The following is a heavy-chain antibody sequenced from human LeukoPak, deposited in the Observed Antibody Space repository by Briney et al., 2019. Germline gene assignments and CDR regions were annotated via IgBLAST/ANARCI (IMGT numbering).Heavy chain of an antibody. CDR1: GVSISRHY. Sequence: PSETLSLTCVVSGVSISRHYWSWIRQLPGKGLEWIAYIAYGGTTNFNPSLKSRVTISLDTSKNQFSLKLTSVTAADTAVYYCAGQATGYFYGMDVWGQGATVSVSS. V-gene: IGHV4-59*08. J-gene: IGHJ6*02. CDR3: AGQATGYFYGMDV. CDR2: IAYGGTT.